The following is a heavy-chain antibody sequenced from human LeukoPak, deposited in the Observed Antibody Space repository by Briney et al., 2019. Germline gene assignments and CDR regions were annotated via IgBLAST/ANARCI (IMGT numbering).Heavy chain of an antibody. CDR2: MNPNSGNT. CDR3: ARLLVRKGKVFDP. Sequence: ASVKVSCKASGHTFTSYDINWVRQATGQGLEWMGWMNPNSGNTGYAQKFQGRVTITRNTSISTAYMELSSLRSEDTAVYYCARLLVRKGKVFDPWGQEPWSPSPQ. V-gene: IGHV1-8*03. J-gene: IGHJ5*02. CDR1: GHTFTSYD. D-gene: IGHD2-8*02.